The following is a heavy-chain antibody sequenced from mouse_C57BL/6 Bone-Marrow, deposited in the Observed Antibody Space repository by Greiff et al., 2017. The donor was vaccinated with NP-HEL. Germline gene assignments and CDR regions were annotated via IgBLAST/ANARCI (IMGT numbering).Heavy chain of an antibody. D-gene: IGHD1-1*01. J-gene: IGHJ1*03. Sequence: VKLMESGPGLVAPSQSLSITCTVSGFSLTSYAISWVRQPPGKGLAWLGVIWTGGGTNYNSALKSRLSISKDNSKSQVFLKMTSLQTDDTARYYCARGGYYGSSYSYWYFDVWGTGTTVTVSS. CDR2: IWTGGGT. CDR1: GFSLTSYA. V-gene: IGHV2-9-1*01. CDR3: ARGGYYGSSYSYWYFDV.